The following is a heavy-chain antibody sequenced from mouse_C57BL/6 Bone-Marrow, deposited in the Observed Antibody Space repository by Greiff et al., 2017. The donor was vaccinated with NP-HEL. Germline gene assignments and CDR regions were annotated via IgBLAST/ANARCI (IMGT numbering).Heavy chain of an antibody. D-gene: IGHD1-1*01. CDR3: ARSEYGSSYWYFDV. CDR2: INPSNGGT. J-gene: IGHJ1*03. V-gene: IGHV1-53*01. Sequence: VKLVESGTELVKPGASVKLSCKASGYTFTSYWMHWVKQRPGQGLEWIGNINPSNGGTNYNEKFKSKATLTVDKSSSTAYMQLSSLTSEDSAVYYCARSEYGSSYWYFDVWGTGTTVTVSS. CDR1: GYTFTSYW.